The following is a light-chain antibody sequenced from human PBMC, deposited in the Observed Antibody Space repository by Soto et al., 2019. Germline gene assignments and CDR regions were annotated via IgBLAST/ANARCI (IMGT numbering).Light chain of an antibody. CDR2: DAS. J-gene: IGKJ1*01. Sequence: EIVLTQSPGTLSLSPGERATLSCRASQSVSSSFLAWYQRKPGQAPRLVIYDASNRATGIPVRFSGRGSGTDFTLTISSLEPEDFAIYYCQQRSSWPRTFGRGTKVDIK. CDR1: QSVSSSF. CDR3: QQRSSWPRT. V-gene: IGKV3D-20*02.